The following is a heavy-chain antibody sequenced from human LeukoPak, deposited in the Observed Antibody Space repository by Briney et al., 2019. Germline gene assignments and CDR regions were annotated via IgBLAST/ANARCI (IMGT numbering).Heavy chain of an antibody. CDR3: ASLLLWFGELTSWDY. CDR1: GGSFSGYY. Sequence: PSETLSLTCAVYGGSFSGYYWSWIRQPPGKGLEWIGSMYHSGSYYYTPSLKSRVTISIDTSKNQFSLKLSSVTAADTAVYYCASLLLWFGELTSWDYWGQGTLVSVSS. V-gene: IGHV4-34*01. CDR2: MYHSGSY. J-gene: IGHJ4*02. D-gene: IGHD3-10*01.